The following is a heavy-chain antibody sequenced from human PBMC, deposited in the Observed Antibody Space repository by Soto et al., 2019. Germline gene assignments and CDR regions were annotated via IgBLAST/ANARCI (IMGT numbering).Heavy chain of an antibody. V-gene: IGHV3-23*01. CDR2: ITGSGSST. Sequence: GGSLRLSCAASGFAFSSYAMSWVRQAPGKGLEWVSSITGSGSSTFYADSAKGRFSISRDNSKNTLYLQMNSLRAEDTAVYYCAKDWDGGWFDPWGQGTLVTVSS. J-gene: IGHJ5*02. CDR3: AKDWDGGWFDP. CDR1: GFAFSSYA. D-gene: IGHD1-26*01.